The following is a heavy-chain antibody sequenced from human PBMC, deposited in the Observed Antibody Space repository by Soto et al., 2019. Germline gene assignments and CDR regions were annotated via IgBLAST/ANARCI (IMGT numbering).Heavy chain of an antibody. CDR2: TYYKSKWFN. CDR1: ADSVSSNSAG. CDR3: ARGSWDDVSGHYYMDV. D-gene: IGHD5-12*01. V-gene: IGHV6-1*01. J-gene: IGHJ6*03. Sequence: SLTCAISADSVSSNSAGWNWIRQTPSRGLEWLGRTYYKSKWFNNYAVSVKSRITINPDTSQNQFSLHLDSVTPEDTAVYFCARGSWDDVSGHYYMDVWGKGTTVTVSS.